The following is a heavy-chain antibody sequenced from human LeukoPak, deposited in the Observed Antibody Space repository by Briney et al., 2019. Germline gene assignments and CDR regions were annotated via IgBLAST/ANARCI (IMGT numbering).Heavy chain of an antibody. J-gene: IGHJ3*01. CDR3: ARCTASCYANAFDV. D-gene: IGHD2-2*01. V-gene: IGHV3-23*01. CDR1: GFTFNNNA. CDR2: INGGGDAT. Sequence: SGGSLRLSCATSGFTFNNNAMSWVGQAPGKGLDWVSAINGGGDATEYADSVKGRFTISRDNSKNTLYLQMNSLRPDDTAVYYCARCTASCYANAFDVWGQGTLLTVSS.